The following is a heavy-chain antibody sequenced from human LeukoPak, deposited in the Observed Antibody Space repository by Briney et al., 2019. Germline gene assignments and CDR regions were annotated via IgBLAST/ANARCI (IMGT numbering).Heavy chain of an antibody. Sequence: GESLKISCKGSGYSFTTYWIGWVRQMPGKGLEWMGIIYPGDSDTRYSPSFQGQVSISADKSINTAYLQWSSLKASDTAMYYCVRRSSSSNWFDPWGQGTLVTVSS. CDR2: IYPGDSDT. D-gene: IGHD6-13*01. J-gene: IGHJ5*02. CDR1: GYSFTTYW. V-gene: IGHV5-51*01. CDR3: VRRSSSSNWFDP.